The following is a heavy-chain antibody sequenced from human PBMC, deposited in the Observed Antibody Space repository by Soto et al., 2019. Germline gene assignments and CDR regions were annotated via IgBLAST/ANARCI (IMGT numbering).Heavy chain of an antibody. CDR1: GASVRDQY. D-gene: IGHD3-16*01. CDR2: IFSVVRT. V-gene: IGHV4-59*02. J-gene: IGHJ6*03. Sequence: QVQLQESGPRLVNPSETLSLTCTVSGASVRDQYWTWIRQPPGKRLEFIGYIFSVVRTKYNPSLESRVTISVDTSKNQFSLRLTSVAATDTAVYYCARTLDYGHMDVWGKGTTVTDSS. CDR3: ARTLDYGHMDV.